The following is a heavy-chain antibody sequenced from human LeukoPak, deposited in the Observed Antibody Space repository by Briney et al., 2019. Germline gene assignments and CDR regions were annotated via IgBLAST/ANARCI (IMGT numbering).Heavy chain of an antibody. V-gene: IGHV3-43*01. Sequence: GGSLRLSCAASGFTFDDYTMHWVRQAPGKGLEWVSLISCTGGSTYYAESVKGRFTISRNNSKNSLYLQMNSLRTEDTALYYCAKGGLGYCSSTSCYPDYWGQGTLVTVSS. J-gene: IGHJ4*02. D-gene: IGHD2-2*01. CDR2: ISCTGGST. CDR3: AKGGLGYCSSTSCYPDY. CDR1: GFTFDDYT.